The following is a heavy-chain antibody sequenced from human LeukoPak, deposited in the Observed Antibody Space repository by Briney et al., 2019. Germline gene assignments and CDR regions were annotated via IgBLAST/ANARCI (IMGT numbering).Heavy chain of an antibody. Sequence: SETLSLTCTVSGGSISSYYWSWIRQPPGEGLEWIGYIYTSGSTNYNPSLKSRVTISVDTSKNQFSLKLSSVTAADTAVYYCAKTTVTAYYYYYMDVWGKGTTVTVSS. CDR3: AKTTVTAYYYYYMDV. V-gene: IGHV4-4*09. CDR1: GGSISSYY. CDR2: IYTSGST. D-gene: IGHD4-11*01. J-gene: IGHJ6*03.